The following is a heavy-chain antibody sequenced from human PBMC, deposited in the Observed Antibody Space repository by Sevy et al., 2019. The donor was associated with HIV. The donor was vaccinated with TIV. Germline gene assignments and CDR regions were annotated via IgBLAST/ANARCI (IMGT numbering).Heavy chain of an antibody. D-gene: IGHD1-26*01. Sequence: GGSLRLSCAASGFTFSSYAMHWVRQAPGKGLEWVAVISYDGSNKYYADSVKGRFTISRDNSKNTLYLQMNSLSAEDTAVYYCAKDQWGRGSLPFDIWGQGTMVTVSS. CDR3: AKDQWGRGSLPFDI. CDR1: GFTFSSYA. CDR2: ISYDGSNK. V-gene: IGHV3-30-3*01. J-gene: IGHJ3*02.